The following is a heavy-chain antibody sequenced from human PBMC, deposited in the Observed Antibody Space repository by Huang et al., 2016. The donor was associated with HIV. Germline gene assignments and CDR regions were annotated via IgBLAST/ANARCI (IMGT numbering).Heavy chain of an antibody. CDR1: EYPFTSYT. CDR3: LIILVRGLIDAVDY. CDR2: INPNTGNP. J-gene: IGHJ4*02. D-gene: IGHD3-10*01. Sequence: QVQLVQSVSELKKPGASVKVSCKASEYPFTSYTLTWVRQAPGQGLEWMGWINPNTGNPTYAPCFTGRFVFSLDTSVSTSYLQISSLKAEDTAVYYCLIILVRGLIDAVDYWGQGTLVTVSS. V-gene: IGHV7-4-1*02.